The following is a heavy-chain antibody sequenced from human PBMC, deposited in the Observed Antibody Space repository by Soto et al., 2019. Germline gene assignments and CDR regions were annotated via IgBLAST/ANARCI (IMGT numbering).Heavy chain of an antibody. Sequence: SSVKVSCKASGYTFTSYDINWVRQATGQGLEWMGWMNPNSGNTGYAQKFQGRVTMTRNTSISTAYMELSSLRSEDTAVYYCARAVYRSTWYIGWFDPWGQGTLGTVSS. CDR3: ARAVYRSTWYIGWFDP. CDR2: MNPNSGNT. V-gene: IGHV1-8*01. CDR1: GYTFTSYD. D-gene: IGHD6-13*01. J-gene: IGHJ5*02.